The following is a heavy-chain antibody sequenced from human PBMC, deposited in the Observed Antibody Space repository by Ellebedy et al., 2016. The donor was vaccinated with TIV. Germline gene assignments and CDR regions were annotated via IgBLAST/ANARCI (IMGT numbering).Heavy chain of an antibody. Sequence: SETLSLXCTVSGGSISHYYWSWIRQSPGKGLEWIGDIYHMGSANYNPSLKSRVTISMDTSKNQSSLTVFSVTPADTAVYYCARDVASSATRGPWFDPWGQGARVTISS. V-gene: IGHV4-59*12. CDR1: GGSISHYY. D-gene: IGHD3-16*01. CDR2: IYHMGSA. CDR3: ARDVASSATRGPWFDP. J-gene: IGHJ5*02.